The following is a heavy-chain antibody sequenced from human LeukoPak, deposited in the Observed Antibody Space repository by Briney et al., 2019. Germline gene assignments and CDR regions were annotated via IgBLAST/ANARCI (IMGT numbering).Heavy chain of an antibody. D-gene: IGHD3-9*01. J-gene: IGHJ4*02. V-gene: IGHV3-7*01. CDR1: GFTFSSYW. Sequence: PGGSLRLSCAASGFTFSSYWMSWVRQAPGKGLEWVAKMKEDGSDIYYVDSVKGRFTICRDNAKNSLCLQMSSLRVEDTAVYYCARGGARYLDNWGQGTLVTVSS. CDR2: MKEDGSDI. CDR3: ARGGARYLDN.